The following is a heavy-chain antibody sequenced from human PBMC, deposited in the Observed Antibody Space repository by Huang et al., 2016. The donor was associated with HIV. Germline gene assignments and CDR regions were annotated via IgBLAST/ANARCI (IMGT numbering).Heavy chain of an antibody. V-gene: IGHV4-39*01. J-gene: IGHJ3*01. CDR1: GGSISSRTYY. CDR3: ARGGSHFAGWDGFPVHPLDL. Sequence: QTRLQESGPGLVKPSETLSLTCTVSGGSISSRTYYWAWIRQPPGKGLAWIGNCYYSGSNYYSPSLSSRITMSLDTSKNQFSLRLTSVTAADAAVYYCARGGSHFAGWDGFPVHPLDLWGRGTMVTVSS. CDR2: CYYSGSN. D-gene: IGHD3-10*01.